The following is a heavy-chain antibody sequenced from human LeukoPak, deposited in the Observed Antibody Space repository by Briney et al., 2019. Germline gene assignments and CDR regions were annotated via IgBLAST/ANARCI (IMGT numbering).Heavy chain of an antibody. Sequence: GGSLRLSCAASGFTFNTYAMSWVRQAPRKGLEWVSSIRGSGGTASYADSVKGRFTISSDSSKSTLYLQMNSLRADDTAVYYCAKTLVYFDYWGQGTLVTVSS. CDR1: GFTFNTYA. CDR2: IRGSGGTA. V-gene: IGHV3-23*01. D-gene: IGHD2/OR15-2a*01. CDR3: AKTLVYFDY. J-gene: IGHJ4*02.